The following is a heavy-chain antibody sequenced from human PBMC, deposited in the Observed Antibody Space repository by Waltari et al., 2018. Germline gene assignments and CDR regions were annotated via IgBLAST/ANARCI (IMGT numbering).Heavy chain of an antibody. Sequence: EVQLVESGGGLVQPGGSLRLSCAASGFTLSTRWMSWVRQAPGKGLELVANINQDGREKYYVDSMKGRGTISRDNAKNSLFLQMDSLRAEDTAVYFCAMAAGTLYWGQGTLVTVSS. V-gene: IGHV3-7*01. CDR1: GFTLSTRW. CDR3: AMAAGTLY. J-gene: IGHJ4*02. D-gene: IGHD6-13*01. CDR2: INQDGREK.